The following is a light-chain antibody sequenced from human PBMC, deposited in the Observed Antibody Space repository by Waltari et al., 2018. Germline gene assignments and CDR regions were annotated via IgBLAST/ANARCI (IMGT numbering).Light chain of an antibody. V-gene: IGLV2-14*01. J-gene: IGLJ2*01. Sequence: QSALTQPASVSGSPGQSITISCTGTSSDVGGYNYVSWYQQHPGKAPNLMIYEVSNRTAGVAARFSGSKSGNTASLTISGLQAEDEADYCCSSYTSSSTLVFGGGTKLTVL. CDR2: EVS. CDR1: SSDVGGYNY. CDR3: SSYTSSSTLV.